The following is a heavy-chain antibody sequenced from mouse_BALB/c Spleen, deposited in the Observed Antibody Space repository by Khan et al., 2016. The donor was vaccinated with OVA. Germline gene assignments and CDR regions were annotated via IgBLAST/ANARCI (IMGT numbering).Heavy chain of an antibody. Sequence: QVQLQQPGAELVRPGASVKLSCKASGYTFTSYWMNWVKQRPGQGLDWIGMIDPSASETHYNHMFKDNATVTGDKSSSTAYMQLSRLRAEDAAVYYWARGDGNSLYWYFDVWGAGTTVTVSS. V-gene: IGHV1-61*01. J-gene: IGHJ1*01. CDR3: ARGDGNSLYWYFDV. D-gene: IGHD2-1*01. CDR1: GYTFTSYW. CDR2: IDPSASET.